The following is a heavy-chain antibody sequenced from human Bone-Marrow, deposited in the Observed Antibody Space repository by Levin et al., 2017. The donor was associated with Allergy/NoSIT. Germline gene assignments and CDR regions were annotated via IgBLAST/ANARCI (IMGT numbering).Heavy chain of an antibody. CDR2: IYWDDEK. CDR3: AHRPPGGYNWNNNWFDP. D-gene: IGHD1/OR15-1a*01. Sequence: SGPTLVKPTQTLTLTCSFSGFSLRTSGMGVAWFRQPPGKALEWLTLIYWDDEKRYSPSLKSRLTITKNTSKNQVVLTMTNMDPVDTATYYCAHRPPGGYNWNNNWFDPWGQGTLVIVSS. CDR1: GFSLRTSGMG. V-gene: IGHV2-5*02. J-gene: IGHJ5*02.